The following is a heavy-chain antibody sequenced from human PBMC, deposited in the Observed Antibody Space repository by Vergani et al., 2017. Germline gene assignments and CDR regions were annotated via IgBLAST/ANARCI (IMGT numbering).Heavy chain of an antibody. V-gene: IGHV3-7*01. D-gene: IGHD5-18*01. CDR2: IKYDGSKK. CDR1: GFTFSNLW. Sequence: EVQLVASGGGLVQRGGSLRLSCEASGFTFSNLWMTWVRQAPGKGLEWVANIKYDGSKKNYVDSVKGRFTISRDNAKNSLYLQMNNLRVEDTAVYFCARSPHGYTYGGYISQFDPLGQGTLVTVSS. CDR3: ARSPHGYTYGGYISQFDP. J-gene: IGHJ5*02.